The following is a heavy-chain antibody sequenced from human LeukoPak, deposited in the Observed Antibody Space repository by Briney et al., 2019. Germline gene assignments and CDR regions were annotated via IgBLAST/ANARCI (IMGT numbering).Heavy chain of an antibody. Sequence: SETLSLTCTVSGGSISSSSYYWVWIRQPPGKGLEWIGSIYYSGSTYYNPSLKSRVTISVDTSKNQFSLKLSSVTAADTAVYYCARHSSIAARNSLGLYQWARETVVTVSS. V-gene: IGHV4-39*01. J-gene: IGHJ4*02. CDR2: IYYSGST. D-gene: IGHD6-6*01. CDR3: ARHSSIAARNSLGLYQ. CDR1: GGSISSSSYY.